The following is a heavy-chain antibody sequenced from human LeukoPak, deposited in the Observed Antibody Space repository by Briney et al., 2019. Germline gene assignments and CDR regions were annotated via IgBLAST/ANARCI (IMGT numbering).Heavy chain of an antibody. V-gene: IGHV3-23*01. CDR2: IGGDGASS. CDR1: GFTFTNYA. Sequence: PGGPLRLSCAASGFTFTNYAMTWVRQPPGKGVEWVSAIGGDGASSDYADSVKGRFTISRDNSKNTLYLQMNSLRAEDTALYYCARRVGGTPDYWGLGTLVTVSS. J-gene: IGHJ4*02. D-gene: IGHD1-26*01. CDR3: ARRVGGTPDY.